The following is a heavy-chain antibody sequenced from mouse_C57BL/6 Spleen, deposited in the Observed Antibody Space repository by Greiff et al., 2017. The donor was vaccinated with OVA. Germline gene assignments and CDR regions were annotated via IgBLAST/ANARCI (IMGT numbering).Heavy chain of an antibody. D-gene: IGHD1-1*01. V-gene: IGHV1-19*01. CDR1: GYTFTDYY. CDR3: ARSKVARYFDG. CDR2: INPYNGGT. Sequence: VQLQQSGPVLVKPGASVKMSCTASGYTFTDYYMNWVKQRHGKSLEWIGVINPYNGGTSYNQKFKGKATLTVSKSSITAYMELNRLASEDSAVYYCARSKVARYFDGWGTGTTVTVSS. J-gene: IGHJ1*03.